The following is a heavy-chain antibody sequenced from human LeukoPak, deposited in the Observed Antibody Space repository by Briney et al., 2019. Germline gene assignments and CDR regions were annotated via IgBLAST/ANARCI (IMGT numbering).Heavy chain of an antibody. D-gene: IGHD5-24*01. J-gene: IGHJ3*02. CDR3: ARGGGRWLQLNRAFDI. CDR1: GGTFNTYA. Sequence: VASVKVSCKTSGGTFNTYAINWVRQAPGQGLEWMGEIIPIFGTVNYAQKFQGRVTFIADKSTTTAYMELSSLRSEDTAVYYCARGGGRWLQLNRAFDIWGQGTMVTVSS. CDR2: IIPIFGTV. V-gene: IGHV1-69*06.